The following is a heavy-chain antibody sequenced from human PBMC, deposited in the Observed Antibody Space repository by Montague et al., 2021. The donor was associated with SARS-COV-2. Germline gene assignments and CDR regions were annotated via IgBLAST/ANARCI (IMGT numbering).Heavy chain of an antibody. CDR2: ISPGDSDT. D-gene: IGHD1-7*01. CDR1: GYSFTNHW. Sequence: QSGAEVKKPGESLKISCKGSGYSFTNHWIAWVRQMPGKGLEWMGTISPGDSDTKYSPSFQGQVTISADKSISTVYLQWSSLGASDTAIFYCARGGQYKWNYLDPWGQGTLVTISS. V-gene: IGHV5-51*01. J-gene: IGHJ5*02. CDR3: ARGGQYKWNYLDP.